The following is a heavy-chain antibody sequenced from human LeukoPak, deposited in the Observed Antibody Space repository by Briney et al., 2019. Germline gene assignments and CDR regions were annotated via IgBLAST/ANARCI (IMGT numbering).Heavy chain of an antibody. D-gene: IGHD3-10*01. Sequence: SETLSLTCTVSGGSISSSSYYWGWIRQPPGKGLEWIGSIYYSGSTNYNPSLKSRVTISVDTSKNQFSLKLSSVTAADTAVYYCARHYYGSGSYYNAEGNFDYWGQGTLVTVSS. V-gene: IGHV4-39*07. CDR3: ARHYYGSGSYYNAEGNFDY. CDR2: IYYSGST. J-gene: IGHJ4*02. CDR1: GGSISSSSYY.